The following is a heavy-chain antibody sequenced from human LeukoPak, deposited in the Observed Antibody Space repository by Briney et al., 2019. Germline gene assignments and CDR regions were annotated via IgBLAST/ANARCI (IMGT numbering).Heavy chain of an antibody. CDR3: ARDHCSSTSCPLRYAFDI. J-gene: IGHJ3*02. CDR1: GGSISSYY. CDR2: IYTSGST. Sequence: SETLSLTCTVSGGSISSYYWSWIRQPARKGLERIQRIYTSGSTNYNPSLKSRVTMSVDTSKNQFSLKLSSVTAADTAVYYCARDHCSSTSCPLRYAFDIWGQGTMVTVSS. D-gene: IGHD2-2*01. V-gene: IGHV4-4*07.